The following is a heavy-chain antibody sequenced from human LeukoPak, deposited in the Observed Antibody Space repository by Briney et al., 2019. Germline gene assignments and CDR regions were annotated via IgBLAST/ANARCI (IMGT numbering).Heavy chain of an antibody. CDR1: GASISNSIYY. CDR2: IDYNGST. Sequence: PSETLSLTCTVSGASISNSIYYWGWIRQPPGTGLEWIGSIDYNGSTYFNPSLKSRVIISVDTSKNHFSLKLSSVTAADTALYCARQYGKVGHTNIWGQGTLVTVSS. J-gene: IGHJ4*02. V-gene: IGHV4-39*01. D-gene: IGHD1-26*01. CDR3: ARQYGKVGHTNI.